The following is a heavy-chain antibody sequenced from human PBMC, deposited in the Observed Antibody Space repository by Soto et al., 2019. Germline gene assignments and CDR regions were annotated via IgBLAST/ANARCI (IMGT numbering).Heavy chain of an antibody. CDR1: GGSISSYY. Sequence: TSETLSLTCTVSGGSISSYYWSWIRQPPGKGLEWIGYIYYSGSTNYNPSLKSRDNISVDTSKNQFSLKLRSVTAADTAVFYCARGCSGGSCYPPRDAFDIWGQGTMVTVS. CDR3: ARGCSGGSCYPPRDAFDI. D-gene: IGHD2-15*01. V-gene: IGHV4-59*01. J-gene: IGHJ3*02. CDR2: IYYSGST.